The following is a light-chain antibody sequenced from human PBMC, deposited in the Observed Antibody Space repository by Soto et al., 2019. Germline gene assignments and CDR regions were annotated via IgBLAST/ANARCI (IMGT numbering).Light chain of an antibody. J-gene: IGKJ5*01. CDR3: QQYGSSPIT. CDR2: GAS. V-gene: IGKV3-20*01. Sequence: EIVLTQSPGTLSLSPGERATLSCRASQSVSSTYLAWYQQKPGQAPRLLIFGASTRATGIPDRFSGSGSGTDFTLTISRLEPEDFVVYYCQQYGSSPITFGQGTRLEIK. CDR1: QSVSSTY.